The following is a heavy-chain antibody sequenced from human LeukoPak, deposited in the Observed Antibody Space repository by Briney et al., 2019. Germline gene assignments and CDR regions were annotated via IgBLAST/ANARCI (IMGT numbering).Heavy chain of an antibody. D-gene: IGHD3-3*01. CDR3: ARDVAIFGVVIIDY. J-gene: IGHJ4*02. CDR1: GGTFSSYT. CDR2: IIPILGIA. V-gene: IGHV1-69*04. Sequence: GASVKVSCKASGGTFSSYTISWVRQAPGQGLEWMGRIIPILGIANYAQKFQGRVTITAGKSTSTAYMELSSLRSEDTAVYYCARDVAIFGVVIIDYWGQGTLVTVSS.